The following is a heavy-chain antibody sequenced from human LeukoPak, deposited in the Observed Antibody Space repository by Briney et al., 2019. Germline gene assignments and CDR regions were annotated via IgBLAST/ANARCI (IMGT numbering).Heavy chain of an antibody. Sequence: GGSLRLSCAASGFTFSSYAMYWVRQAPGKGLEWVSVIWYDGSEKYYADSVKGRFTISRDNSKNILFLQMNSLSAEDTAVYYCARGGHDPGIPFDIWGQGTMVTVSS. J-gene: IGHJ3*02. CDR2: IWYDGSEK. CDR1: GFTFSSYA. CDR3: ARGGHDPGIPFDI. D-gene: IGHD1-1*01. V-gene: IGHV3-33*01.